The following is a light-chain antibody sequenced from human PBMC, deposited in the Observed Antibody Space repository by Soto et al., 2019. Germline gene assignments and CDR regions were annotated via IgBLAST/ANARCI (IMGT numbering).Light chain of an antibody. CDR1: QSVSSSY. Sequence: EIVLTQSPGTLSLSPGERATLSCMASQSVSSSYLAWYQQKPGQAPRLLIYGASSRATGIPDRFSGSGSGTDFTLTISRLEPEDFAMYYCHQYGISPPVTFGQGTRLEIK. CDR3: HQYGISPPVT. CDR2: GAS. V-gene: IGKV3-20*01. J-gene: IGKJ5*01.